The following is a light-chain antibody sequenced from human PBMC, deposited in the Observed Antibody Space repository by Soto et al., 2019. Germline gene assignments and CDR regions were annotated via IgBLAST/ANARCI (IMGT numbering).Light chain of an antibody. CDR2: WAS. V-gene: IGKV4-1*01. CDR1: QSVLNSSNNKNY. J-gene: IGKJ4*01. CDR3: QQYYSSTLT. Sequence: DIVMTQSPGSLAVSLGERATINCKSSQSVLNSSNNKNYLAWYQQKPGQPPKLLIYWASTRESGVPDRVSGSGSGTDFTLTISSLQAEDVAVYYCQQYYSSTLTFGGGTKVEIK.